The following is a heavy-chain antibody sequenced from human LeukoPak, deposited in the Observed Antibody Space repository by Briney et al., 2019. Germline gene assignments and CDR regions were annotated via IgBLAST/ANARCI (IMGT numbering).Heavy chain of an antibody. CDR3: ARAVAGTHLDAFDI. V-gene: IGHV1-3*01. Sequence: TSLRLSCKASGYTFTSYAMHWVRQAPGKGLEWMGCINAGNGNTKYSQKVKGRVTITRDTSASTAYMELSSLRSEDTAVYYCARAVAGTHLDAFDIWGQGTMVTVSS. CDR1: GYTFTSYA. J-gene: IGHJ3*02. CDR2: INAGNGNT. D-gene: IGHD6-19*01.